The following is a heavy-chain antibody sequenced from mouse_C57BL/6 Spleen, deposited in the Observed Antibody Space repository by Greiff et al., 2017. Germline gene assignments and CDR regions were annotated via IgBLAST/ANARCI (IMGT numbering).Heavy chain of an antibody. CDR3: NHYNGSGPRFAC. Sequence: EVQLQQSGAELVRPGASVKLSCTASGFNFKGDCMHWVKQRPEQGLEWIGWIDPENSYTEYASKFQGKATITADTSSNTAYLQLSCLTSEDTAVCYYNHYNGSGPRFACWGQGALVTVSA. J-gene: IGHJ3*01. D-gene: IGHD1-1*01. CDR2: IDPENSYT. V-gene: IGHV14-4*01. CDR1: GFNFKGDC.